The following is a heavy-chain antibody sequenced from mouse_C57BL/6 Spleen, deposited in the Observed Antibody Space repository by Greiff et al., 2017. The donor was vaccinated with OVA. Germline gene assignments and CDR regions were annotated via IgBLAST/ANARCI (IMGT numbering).Heavy chain of an antibody. CDR2: IYPGSGST. J-gene: IGHJ3*01. Sequence: VQLQQPGAELVKPGASVKMSCKASGYTFTSYWITWVKQRPGQGLEWIGDIYPGSGSTNYNEKFKSKATLTVDTSSSTAYMQLSSLTSEDSAVYYCARIRTSTGGFAYWGQGTLVTVSA. D-gene: IGHD1-1*01. CDR1: GYTFTSYW. V-gene: IGHV1-55*01. CDR3: ARIRTSTGGFAY.